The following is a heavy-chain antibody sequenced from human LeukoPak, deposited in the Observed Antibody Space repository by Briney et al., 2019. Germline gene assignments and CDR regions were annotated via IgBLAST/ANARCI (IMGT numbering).Heavy chain of an antibody. CDR2: INPSGGST. Sequence: ASVKVSCXASGYTFTSYYMHWVRQAPGQGLEWMGIINPSGGSTSYAQKFQERVTMTRDTSTRTFYMELSSLRSEDTAVYYCARMGNAFDIWGQGTMVTVSS. J-gene: IGHJ3*02. V-gene: IGHV1-46*01. CDR1: GYTFTSYY. CDR3: ARMGNAFDI. D-gene: IGHD1-26*01.